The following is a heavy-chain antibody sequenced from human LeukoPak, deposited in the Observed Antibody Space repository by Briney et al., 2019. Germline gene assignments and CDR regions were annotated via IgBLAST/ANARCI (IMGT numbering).Heavy chain of an antibody. D-gene: IGHD2-15*01. V-gene: IGHV4-61*01. Sequence: SETLSLTCTVSGGSVSSGSYYWGWLRQPPGTGLEWIGYIYYSGSTNYNPSLKSRVTISVDTSKNQFSLKLSSVTAADTAVYYCARLDCSGGSCFRYYFDYWGQGTLVTVSS. CDR1: GGSVSSGSYY. J-gene: IGHJ4*02. CDR3: ARLDCSGGSCFRYYFDY. CDR2: IYYSGST.